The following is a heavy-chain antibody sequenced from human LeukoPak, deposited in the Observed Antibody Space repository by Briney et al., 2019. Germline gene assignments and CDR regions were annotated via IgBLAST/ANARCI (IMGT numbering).Heavy chain of an antibody. CDR2: ISAYNSNT. V-gene: IGHV1-18*01. CDR1: GYTFTSYG. D-gene: IGHD3-10*01. CDR3: ARDHRIYGSGRPSIDY. J-gene: IGHJ4*02. Sequence: ASVKVSCKASGYTFTSYGISWVRQAPGQGLEWMGWISAYNSNTNYAQKLQGRVTMTTDTSTSTAYMELRSLRSDDTAVYYCARDHRIYGSGRPSIDYWGQGTLVTVSS.